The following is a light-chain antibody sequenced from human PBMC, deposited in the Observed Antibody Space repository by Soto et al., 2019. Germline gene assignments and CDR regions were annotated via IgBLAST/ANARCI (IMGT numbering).Light chain of an antibody. Sequence: DIQMTQSPSTLSASVGDRVTITCRASQSISSWLAWYQQKPGKAPKLLIYDASSLESGVPSRFSGIGSGTEFTLTISSLQPDDFATYYCQQYNSYSGGTFGQGTKVEIK. CDR3: QQYNSYSGGT. CDR1: QSISSW. CDR2: DAS. J-gene: IGKJ1*01. V-gene: IGKV1-5*01.